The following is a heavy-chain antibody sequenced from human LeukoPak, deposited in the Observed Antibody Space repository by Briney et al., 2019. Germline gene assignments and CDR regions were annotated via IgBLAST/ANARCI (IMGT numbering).Heavy chain of an antibody. CDR2: INAGNGNT. D-gene: IGHD2-15*01. CDR1: GYTFTSYA. V-gene: IGHV1-3*01. J-gene: IGHJ4*02. Sequence: GASVKVSCKASGYTFTSYAMHWVRQAPGQRLERMGWINAGNGNTKYSQRFQGRVTITRDTSASTAYMELSSLRSENTAVYYCAREGYCSGGSCFDYWGQGTLVTVSS. CDR3: AREGYCSGGSCFDY.